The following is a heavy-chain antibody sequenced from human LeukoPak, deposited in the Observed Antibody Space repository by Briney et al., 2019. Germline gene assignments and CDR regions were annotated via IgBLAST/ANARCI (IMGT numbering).Heavy chain of an antibody. J-gene: IGHJ4*02. CDR1: GXTFSSYA. CDR3: AAGGDYPHFDY. CDR2: ISGSGGST. D-gene: IGHD4-17*01. Sequence: GGSLRLSCAASGXTFSSYAMSWVRQAPGKGLECVSGISGSGGSTYYADSVKGRFTISRDNSKNTLYMQMNSLRAEDTAVFYCAAGGDYPHFDYWGQGTLVTVSS. V-gene: IGHV3-23*01.